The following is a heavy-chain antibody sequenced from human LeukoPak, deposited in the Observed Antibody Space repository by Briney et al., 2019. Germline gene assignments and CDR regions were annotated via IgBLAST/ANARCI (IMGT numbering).Heavy chain of an antibody. CDR1: GGSISSGGYY. Sequence: SQTLSLTCTVSGGSISSGGYYWSWIRQPPGKGLEWIGYIYHSGSTYYNPSLKSRVTISVDRSKNQFSLKLSSVTAADTAVYYCARRFLGTGYYYYMDVWGKGTTVTVSS. CDR2: IYHSGST. D-gene: IGHD3-3*01. V-gene: IGHV4-30-2*01. J-gene: IGHJ6*03. CDR3: ARRFLGTGYYYYMDV.